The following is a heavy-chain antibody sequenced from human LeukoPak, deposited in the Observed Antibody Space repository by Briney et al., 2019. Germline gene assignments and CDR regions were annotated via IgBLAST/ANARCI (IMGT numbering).Heavy chain of an antibody. J-gene: IGHJ4*02. CDR3: AKDALLYIGYDYIDY. D-gene: IGHD5-12*01. Sequence: GGSLRLSCAASGFTFSSYAMNWVRQAPGKGLEWVSSISDSGGGTYYADSVKGRFTISRDNSGNTLSLQMKSLRAEDTAVYYCAKDALLYIGYDYIDYWGQGTLVTVSS. CDR2: ISDSGGGT. V-gene: IGHV3-23*01. CDR1: GFTFSSYA.